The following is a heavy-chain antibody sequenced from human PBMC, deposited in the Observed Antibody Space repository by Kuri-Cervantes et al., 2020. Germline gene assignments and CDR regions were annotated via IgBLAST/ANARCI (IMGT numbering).Heavy chain of an antibody. CDR3: AKENPYQLLYGLGWLHPPPNYYYYGMDV. D-gene: IGHD2-2*02. Sequence: GESLKISCAASGFTFSSYAMSWVRQAPGKGQEWVSAISGSGGSTYYADSVMGRFTISRDNSKNTLYLQMNSLRAEDTAVYYCAKENPYQLLYGLGWLHPPPNYYYYGMDVWGQGTTVTVSS. V-gene: IGHV3-23*01. J-gene: IGHJ6*02. CDR1: GFTFSSYA. CDR2: ISGSGGST.